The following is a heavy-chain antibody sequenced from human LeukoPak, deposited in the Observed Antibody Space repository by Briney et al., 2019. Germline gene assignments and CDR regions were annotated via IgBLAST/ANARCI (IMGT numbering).Heavy chain of an antibody. CDR2: IIPIFGTA. D-gene: IGHD3-22*01. CDR1: GGTFSSYA. CDR3: ASQTYYYDSSGYYYGGY. Sequence: SVKVSCKASGGTFSSYAISWVRQAPGQGLEWMGGIIPIFGTANYAQKFQGRVTITADESTGTAYMELSSLRSEDTAVYYCASQTYYYDSSGYYYGGYWGQGTLVTVSS. V-gene: IGHV1-69*13. J-gene: IGHJ4*02.